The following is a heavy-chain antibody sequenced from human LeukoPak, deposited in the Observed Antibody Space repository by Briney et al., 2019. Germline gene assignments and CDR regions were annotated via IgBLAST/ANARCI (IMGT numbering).Heavy chain of an antibody. Sequence: GGSLRLSCAASGFTFSSYEMNWVRQAPGKGLEWVAYISGSGTTIYYADSVKGRFTISGDNAENSLYLQMNSLRAEDTAVYYCARDVGAASGAFDYWGQGTLVTVSS. V-gene: IGHV3-48*03. CDR3: ARDVGAASGAFDY. CDR1: GFTFSSYE. CDR2: ISGSGTTI. J-gene: IGHJ4*02. D-gene: IGHD3-10*01.